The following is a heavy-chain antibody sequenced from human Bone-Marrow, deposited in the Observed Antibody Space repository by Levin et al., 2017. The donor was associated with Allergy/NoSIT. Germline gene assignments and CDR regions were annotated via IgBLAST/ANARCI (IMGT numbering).Heavy chain of an antibody. J-gene: IGHJ5*02. Sequence: GGSLRLSCAASGFTFSSYSMNWVRQAPGKGLEWVSSISSSSSYIYYADSVKGRFTISRDNAKNSLYLQMNSLRAEDTAVYYCARDSEYSSSLYMTRLNNWFDPWGQGTLVTVSS. CDR3: ARDSEYSSSLYMTRLNNWFDP. D-gene: IGHD6-13*01. V-gene: IGHV3-21*01. CDR1: GFTFSSYS. CDR2: ISSSSSYI.